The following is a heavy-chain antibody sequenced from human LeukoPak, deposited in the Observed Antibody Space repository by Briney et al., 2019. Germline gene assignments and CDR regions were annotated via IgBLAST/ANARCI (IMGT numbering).Heavy chain of an antibody. V-gene: IGHV6-1*01. Sequence: SQTLSLTCAISGDSVSSNSAGWNWIRQSPSRGLEWLGRTYYRSKWYNDFAPSVRNRITINPDTSKNQFSLKLTSVTAADTAMYYCARERINHYYGSGSPDFDPWGQGTLVTVSS. D-gene: IGHD3-10*01. CDR2: TYYRSKWYN. CDR3: ARERINHYYGSGSPDFDP. CDR1: GDSVSSNSAG. J-gene: IGHJ5*02.